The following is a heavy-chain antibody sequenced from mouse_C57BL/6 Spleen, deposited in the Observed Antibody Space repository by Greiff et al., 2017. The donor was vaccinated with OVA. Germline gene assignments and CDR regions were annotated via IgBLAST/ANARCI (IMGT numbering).Heavy chain of an antibody. J-gene: IGHJ2*01. CDR2: IDPETGGT. CDR3: TNYLNYFDY. CDR1: GYTFTDYD. V-gene: IGHV1-15*01. D-gene: IGHD1-1*02. Sequence: VQLVESGAELVRPGASVTLSCKASGYTFTDYDMHWVKQTPVHGLEWIGAIDPETGGTTYNQKFKGKATLTVDKSSSTAYMELRSLTSEDSAIYYCTNYLNYFDYWGQGTTLTVSS.